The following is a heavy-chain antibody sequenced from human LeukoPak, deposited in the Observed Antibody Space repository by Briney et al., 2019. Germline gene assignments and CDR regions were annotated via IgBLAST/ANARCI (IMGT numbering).Heavy chain of an antibody. CDR1: GGSISSGLYS. J-gene: IGHJ4*02. Sequence: PSETLSLTCAVSGGSISSGLYSGTWVRQPPGKGLESIVYIHHSGSTFHNPSLKGRVTISGDKSKNQFSLKLSSVTAADTAVYYWARVSPYGEFDYWGQGTLVTVSS. D-gene: IGHD4-17*01. CDR3: ARVSPYGEFDY. CDR2: IHHSGST. V-gene: IGHV4-30-2*01.